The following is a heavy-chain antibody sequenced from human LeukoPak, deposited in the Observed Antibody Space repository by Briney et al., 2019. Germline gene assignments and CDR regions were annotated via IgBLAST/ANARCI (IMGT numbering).Heavy chain of an antibody. CDR3: ARGDRENPGFDP. J-gene: IGHJ5*02. V-gene: IGHV4-59*06. Sequence: SETLSLTCTVSSGSISSYYWSWIRQPPGKGLEWIGYIYYSGSTYYNPSLKSRVTISVDTSKNQFSLKLSSVTAADTAVYYCARGDRENPGFDPWGQGTLVTVSS. D-gene: IGHD3-10*01. CDR2: IYYSGST. CDR1: SGSISSYY.